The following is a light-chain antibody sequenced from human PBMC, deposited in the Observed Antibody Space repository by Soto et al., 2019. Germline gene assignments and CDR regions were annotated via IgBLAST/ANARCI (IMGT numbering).Light chain of an antibody. CDR3: MQTLQTPPFT. V-gene: IGKV2-28*01. J-gene: IGKJ3*01. CDR2: LGS. CDR1: QSLLHSNGYNY. Sequence: DIVMTQSPLSLPVTPGEPASISCRSSQSLLHSNGYNYLDWYLQKPGQSPQLLNYLGSNRASGVPDRFSGSGSGTDFTLIISRVEAEDVGVYYCMQTLQTPPFTFGPGTKVDI.